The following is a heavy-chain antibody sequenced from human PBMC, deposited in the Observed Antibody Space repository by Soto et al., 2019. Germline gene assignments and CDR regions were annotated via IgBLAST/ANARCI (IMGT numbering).Heavy chain of an antibody. CDR2: ISVRGDYR. J-gene: IGHJ3*01. D-gene: IGHD4-17*01. V-gene: IGHV3-23*01. Sequence: EGQLLQSGGGLVQPGESLRVSCAASGFTFSSSGMSWVRKAPGKGLEWVSSISVRGDYRYYADSVKGRFTISRDNSKNTLYLQMNSLTAEDTAVNYCANHGGFDLWGQGTMVAVSS. CDR3: ANHGGFDL. CDR1: GFTFSSSG.